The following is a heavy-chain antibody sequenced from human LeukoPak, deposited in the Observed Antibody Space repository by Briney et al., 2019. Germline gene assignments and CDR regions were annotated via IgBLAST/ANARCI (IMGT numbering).Heavy chain of an antibody. Sequence: SVKVSCKASGGTFSSYAISWVRQAPGQGLEWMGRIIPILGTANYAQKFQGRVTITTDESTSTAYMELSSLRSEDTAVYYCARSTDPYGSGSYYRTKALYYFDYWGQGTLVTVSS. CDR1: GGTFSSYA. V-gene: IGHV1-69*05. CDR3: ARSTDPYGSGSYYRTKALYYFDY. CDR2: IIPILGTA. D-gene: IGHD3-10*01. J-gene: IGHJ4*02.